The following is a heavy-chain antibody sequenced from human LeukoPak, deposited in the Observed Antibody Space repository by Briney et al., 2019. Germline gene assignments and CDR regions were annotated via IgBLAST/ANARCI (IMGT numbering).Heavy chain of an antibody. D-gene: IGHD1-26*01. CDR2: IYSSGST. CDR3: SRDPKFSGSYYKGSYFDY. Sequence: SETLSLTCTVSGDSMNSGSYFWNWIRQPAGKGLEFIGHIYSSGSTHYNPSLKSRVTISVDTSKNQISLKLSSMTAADTAVYYCSRDPKFSGSYYKGSYFDYWGQGTLVTVSS. V-gene: IGHV4-61*09. CDR1: GDSMNSGSYF. J-gene: IGHJ4*02.